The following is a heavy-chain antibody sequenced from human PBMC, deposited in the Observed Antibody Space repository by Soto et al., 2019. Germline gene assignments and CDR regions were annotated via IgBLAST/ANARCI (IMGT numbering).Heavy chain of an antibody. J-gene: IGHJ6*04. V-gene: IGHV3-7*01. Sequence: LRLSCAASGFTFSSYWMSWVRQAPGKGLEWVANIKQDGSEKYYVDSVKGRFTISRDNAKNSLYLQMNSLRAEDTAVYYCARDSGYDYASYYYYYGMDVWGKGTTVTVSS. CDR2: IKQDGSEK. CDR3: ARDSGYDYASYYYYYGMDV. CDR1: GFTFSSYW. D-gene: IGHD5-12*01.